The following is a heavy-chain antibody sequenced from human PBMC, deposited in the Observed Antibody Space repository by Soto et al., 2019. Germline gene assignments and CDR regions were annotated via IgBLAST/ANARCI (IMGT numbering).Heavy chain of an antibody. CDR2: MNPNSGNT. CDR1: GYTFTSYD. D-gene: IGHD6-13*01. V-gene: IGHV1-8*01. Sequence: SVKVSCKASGYTFTSYDINWVRQATGRGLEWMGWMNPNSGNTGYAQKFQGRVTMTRNTSISTAYMELSSLRSEDTAVYYCARASSWPYYYYYYMDVWGKGTTVTVSS. CDR3: ARASSWPYYYYYYMDV. J-gene: IGHJ6*03.